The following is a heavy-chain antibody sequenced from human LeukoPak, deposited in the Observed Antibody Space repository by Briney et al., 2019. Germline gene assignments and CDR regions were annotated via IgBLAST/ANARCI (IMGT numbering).Heavy chain of an antibody. CDR2: INSDGSST. CDR3: ARGGHYYDSSGDWPDY. Sequence: GGSLRLSCVASGFTFSNYWMHWVRQAPGKGLVWVSRINSDGSSTIYADSVKGRFTISSDNAKNTLFLQMNSLRAEDTAVYYCARGGHYYDSSGDWPDYWGQGTLVTVSS. J-gene: IGHJ4*02. D-gene: IGHD3-22*01. V-gene: IGHV3-74*01. CDR1: GFTFSNYW.